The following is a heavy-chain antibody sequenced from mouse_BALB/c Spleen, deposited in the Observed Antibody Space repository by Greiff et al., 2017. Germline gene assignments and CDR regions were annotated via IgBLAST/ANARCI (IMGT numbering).Heavy chain of an antibody. CDR3: ARDAGRSYYYAMDY. CDR2: SRNRANDYTT. V-gene: IGHV7-1*02. Sequence: EVKVVESGGGLVQPGGSLRLSCATSGFTFSDFYMEWVRQPPGKRLEWIAASRNRANDYTTEYSASVKGRFIVSRDTSQSILYLQMNALRAEDTAIYYCARDAGRSYYYAMDYWGQGTSVTVSS. J-gene: IGHJ4*01. D-gene: IGHD4-1*01. CDR1: GFTFSDFY.